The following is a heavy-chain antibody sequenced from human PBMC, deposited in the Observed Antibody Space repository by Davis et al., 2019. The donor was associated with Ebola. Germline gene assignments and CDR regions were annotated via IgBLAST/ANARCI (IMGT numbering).Heavy chain of an antibody. D-gene: IGHD3-3*01. CDR2: ISSSGSTI. CDR1: GFTFSSYE. J-gene: IGHJ6*02. V-gene: IGHV3-48*03. CDR3: ARDRRTYYDFWSGYPESYYYYGMDV. Sequence: GESLKISCAASGFTFSSYEMNWVRQAPGKGLECVSYISSSGSTIYYADSVKGRFTISRDNAKNSLYLQMNSLRAEDTAVYYCARDRRTYYDFWSGYPESYYYYGMDVWGQGTTVTVSS.